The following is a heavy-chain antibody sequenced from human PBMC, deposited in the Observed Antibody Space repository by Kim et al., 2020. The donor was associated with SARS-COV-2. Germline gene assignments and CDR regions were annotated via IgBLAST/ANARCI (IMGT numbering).Heavy chain of an antibody. CDR3: ARVAGWWEH. J-gene: IGHJ1*01. D-gene: IGHD6-19*01. V-gene: IGHV4-59*01. Sequence: GKTNYNPSLKSRVTISVETSNNQFSLKLSSMTAADTAVYFCARVAGWWEHWGQGNLVTVSS. CDR2: GKT.